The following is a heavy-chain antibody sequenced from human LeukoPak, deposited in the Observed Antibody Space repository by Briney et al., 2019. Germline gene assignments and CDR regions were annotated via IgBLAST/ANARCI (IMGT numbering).Heavy chain of an antibody. J-gene: IGHJ4*02. CDR1: GFTFSSYA. V-gene: IGHV3-30-3*01. CDR2: ISYDGSNK. Sequence: GGSLRLSCAASGFTFSSYAMSWVRQAPGKGLEWVAVISYDGSNKYYADSVKGRFTISRDNSKNTLYLQMNSLRAEDTAVYYCAKLNSDYFDYWGQGTLVTVSS. D-gene: IGHD3-10*01. CDR3: AKLNSDYFDY.